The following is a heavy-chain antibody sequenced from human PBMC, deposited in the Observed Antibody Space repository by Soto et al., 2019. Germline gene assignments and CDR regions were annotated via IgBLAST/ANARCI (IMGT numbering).Heavy chain of an antibody. J-gene: IGHJ4*02. Sequence: SETLSLTCTVSGGSISSYYWSWIRQPPGKGLEWIGYIYYSGSTNYNPSLKSRVTISVDTSKNQFSLKLSSVTAADTAVYYCARESGYVPPYYFDYWGQGTLVTVSS. CDR2: IYYSGST. CDR1: GGSISSYY. CDR3: ARESGYVPPYYFDY. D-gene: IGHD5-12*01. V-gene: IGHV4-59*01.